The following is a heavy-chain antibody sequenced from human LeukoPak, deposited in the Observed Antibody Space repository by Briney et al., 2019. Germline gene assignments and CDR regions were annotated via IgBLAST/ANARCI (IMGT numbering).Heavy chain of an antibody. D-gene: IGHD6-6*01. V-gene: IGHV4-39*01. CDR1: GGSISSSSYY. J-gene: IGHJ6*02. Sequence: KPSETLSLTCTVSGGSISSSSYYWGWIRQPPGKGLEWIGSIYYSGSTYYNPSLKSRVTISVDTSKNQFSLKLSSVTAADTAVYYCARVLSSIAARPSLLYYYYYGMDVWGQGTTVIVSS. CDR3: ARVLSSIAARPSLLYYYYYGMDV. CDR2: IYYSGST.